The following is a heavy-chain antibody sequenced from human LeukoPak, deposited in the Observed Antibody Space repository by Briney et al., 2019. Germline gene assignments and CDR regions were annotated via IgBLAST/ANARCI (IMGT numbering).Heavy chain of an antibody. CDR3: AREISSGWYG. D-gene: IGHD6-19*01. CDR1: RGTFSRSA. Sequence: SLKDSCEAPRGTFSRSAISGVPPAPGERVWWVGGIIPIFGTAHYAQKFQGRVTITADESTSTAYMELSSLRSEDTAVYYCAREISSGWYGWGQGTLVTTSS. J-gene: IGHJ4*02. CDR2: IIPIFGTA. V-gene: IGHV1-69*01.